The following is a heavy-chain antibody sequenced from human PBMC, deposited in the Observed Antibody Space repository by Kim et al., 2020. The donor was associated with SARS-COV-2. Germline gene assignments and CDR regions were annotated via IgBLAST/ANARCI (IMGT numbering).Heavy chain of an antibody. D-gene: IGHD3-22*01. CDR3: ARAVHYYDSSGYYYLGLNYFDY. CDR1: GYTFTSYD. J-gene: IGHJ4*02. Sequence: ASVKVSCKASGYTFTSYDINWVRQATGQGLEWMGWMNPNSGNTGYAQKFQGRVTMTRNTSISTAYMELSSLRSEDTAVYYCARAVHYYDSSGYYYLGLNYFDYWGQGTLVTVSS. V-gene: IGHV1-8*01. CDR2: MNPNSGNT.